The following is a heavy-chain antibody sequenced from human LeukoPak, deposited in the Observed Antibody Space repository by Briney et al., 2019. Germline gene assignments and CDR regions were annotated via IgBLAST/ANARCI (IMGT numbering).Heavy chain of an antibody. CDR2: ITGSGDDT. V-gene: IGHV3-23*01. CDR1: GFTFSNSV. J-gene: IGHJ6*02. CDR3: AKEFWDV. Sequence: PGGSLRLSCAASGFTFSNSVMSWVRQAPGKGLEWVSTITGSGDDTYYADSVKGRFTISRDNSKDTLFLQVNSLGADDTAVYYCAKEFWDVWGQGTTVTVSS.